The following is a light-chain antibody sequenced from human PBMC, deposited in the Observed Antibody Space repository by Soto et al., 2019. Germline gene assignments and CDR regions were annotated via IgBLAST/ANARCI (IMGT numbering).Light chain of an antibody. CDR3: QQYYSAPWT. V-gene: IGKV4-1*01. CDR2: WAS. J-gene: IGKJ1*01. CDR1: QSVLYSSNNKNY. Sequence: DIVMTQSPDSLAVSLGERATINCESSQSVLYSSNNKNYLAWYQQKPGQPPKLLIYWASTRESGVPDRFSGSGSGTDFTLTISSLQADDVAVYCCQQYYSAPWTFGQGTKVEIK.